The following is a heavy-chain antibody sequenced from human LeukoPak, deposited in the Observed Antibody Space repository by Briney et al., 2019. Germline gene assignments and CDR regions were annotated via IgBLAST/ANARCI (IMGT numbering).Heavy chain of an antibody. CDR3: AKGIRYSYGNDAFDI. CDR1: GFTFSSYG. J-gene: IGHJ3*02. Sequence: GGSLRLSCAASGFTFSSYGMHWVRQAPGKGLEWVAFIRYDGSNKYYADSVKGRFTISRDNSKNTLYLQMNSLRAEDTAVYYCAKGIRYSYGNDAFDIWGQGTMVTVSS. CDR2: IRYDGSNK. D-gene: IGHD5-18*01. V-gene: IGHV3-30*02.